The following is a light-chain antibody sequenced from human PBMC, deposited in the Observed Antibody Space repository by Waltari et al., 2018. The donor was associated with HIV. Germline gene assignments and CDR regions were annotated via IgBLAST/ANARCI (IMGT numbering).Light chain of an antibody. Sequence: QSLLSESPQASGTLGHRVTISCSGSSPNIGSYHVNWHQQLPGTAPKLLLYRNNQRPSGVPDRFSGSKSGTSASLAISGLRSEDEAHYYCATWTDSLSGVVFGGGTKLRVL. CDR1: SPNIGSYH. V-gene: IGLV1-47*01. CDR2: RNN. J-gene: IGLJ2*01. CDR3: ATWTDSLSGVV.